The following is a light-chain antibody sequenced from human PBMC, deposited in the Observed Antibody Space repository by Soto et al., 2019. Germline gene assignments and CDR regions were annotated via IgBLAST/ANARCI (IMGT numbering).Light chain of an antibody. J-gene: IGLJ1*01. CDR2: EVS. CDR3: SSYTSSSPHV. Sequence: QSVLTQPASVSGSPGQSITISCTGTSSDVGGYNYVSWYQHHPGKAPRLMIYEVSNRPSGVSNRFSGSKSANTASLTISGLQAEDEADYYCSSYTSSSPHVFGTGTKVTVL. V-gene: IGLV2-14*01. CDR1: SSDVGGYNY.